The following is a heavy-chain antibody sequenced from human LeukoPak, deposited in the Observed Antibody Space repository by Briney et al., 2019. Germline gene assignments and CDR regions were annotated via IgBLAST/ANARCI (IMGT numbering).Heavy chain of an antibody. J-gene: IGHJ4*02. CDR2: ISYDGSNK. D-gene: IGHD3-10*01. V-gene: IGHV3-30*18. CDR3: VKDRTGTYTLDY. Sequence: PGGSLRLSCAASGFTFSSYGMHWVRQAPGKGLEWVAVISYDGSNKYYADPVKGRFTISRDNSKNTLNLQMNSLRAEDTAVYYCVKDRTGTYTLDYWGQGTLVTVSS. CDR1: GFTFSSYG.